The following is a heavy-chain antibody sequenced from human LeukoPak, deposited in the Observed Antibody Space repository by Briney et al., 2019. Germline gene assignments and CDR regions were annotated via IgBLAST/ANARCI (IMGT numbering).Heavy chain of an antibody. CDR1: GYSFTTYW. Sequence: GESLKISCKGSGYSFTTYWIGWVRQMPGKGLEWMGIIYPDDSDTRYSPSFQGQVTISADKSISTAYLQWSSLKASDTAMYYCARHGRPAVTSDDAFDIWGQGTMVTVSS. V-gene: IGHV5-51*01. D-gene: IGHD4-17*01. CDR2: IYPDDSDT. J-gene: IGHJ3*02. CDR3: ARHGRPAVTSDDAFDI.